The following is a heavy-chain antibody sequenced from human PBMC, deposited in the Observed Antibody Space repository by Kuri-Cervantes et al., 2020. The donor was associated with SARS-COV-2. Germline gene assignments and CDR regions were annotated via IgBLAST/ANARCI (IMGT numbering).Heavy chain of an antibody. CDR2: IGPSGTTK. CDR1: GFIFSDYY. D-gene: IGHD1-1*01. J-gene: IGHJ3*02. CDR3: ARDTSPDAFDI. V-gene: IGHV3-11*04. Sequence: GGSLRLSCTASGFIFSDYYMTWIRQAPGKGLEWVSNIGPSGTTKYYADSVKGRFTISRDNAKNSLYLQMNSLRAEDTAVYYCARDTSPDAFDIWGQGTMVTV.